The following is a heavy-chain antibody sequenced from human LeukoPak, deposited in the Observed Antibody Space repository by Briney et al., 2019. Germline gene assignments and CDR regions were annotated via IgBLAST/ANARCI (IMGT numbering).Heavy chain of an antibody. CDR2: ISYSGSTT. CDR3: VRRTSGSYSDY. Sequence: SDTLSLTCTVSGGSMSSISVYWGWIRRPPGKGPECIATISYSGSTTSYNPSLKSRVTISVDTSKNQFSLKLNSVTAADTAVYYCVRRTSGSYSDYWGQGTLVTVSS. J-gene: IGHJ4*02. D-gene: IGHD1-26*01. V-gene: IGHV4-39*01. CDR1: GGSMSSISVY.